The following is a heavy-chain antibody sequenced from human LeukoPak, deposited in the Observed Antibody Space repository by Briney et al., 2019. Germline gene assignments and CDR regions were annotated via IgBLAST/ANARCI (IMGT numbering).Heavy chain of an antibody. CDR2: IYSGGST. CDR3: AQSTTTPYVV. V-gene: IGHV3-66*01. Sequence: SGGSLRLSCAASGFTVSSNYMSWVRQAPGKGLEWVSVIYSGGSTYYADSVKGRFTISRDNSKNTLYPQMNSLRAGDTAVYYCAQSTTTPYVVWGQGTLVTVSS. J-gene: IGHJ4*02. D-gene: IGHD2-15*01. CDR1: GFTVSSNY.